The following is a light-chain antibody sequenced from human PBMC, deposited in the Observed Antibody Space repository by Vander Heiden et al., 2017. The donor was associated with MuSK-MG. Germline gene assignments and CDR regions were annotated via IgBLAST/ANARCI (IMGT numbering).Light chain of an antibody. CDR1: QSVRNNF. CDR3: QQDGNSPVT. Sequence: EIVLTQSPGTLSLSPGERATLSCRASQSVRNNFLAWYQQRPGQPPRLLIYGASSRATGIPDRISGSGSGTDFTLTISRLEPEDFAVYYCQQDGNSPVTFGQGTLMEIK. J-gene: IGKJ5*01. CDR2: GAS. V-gene: IGKV3-20*01.